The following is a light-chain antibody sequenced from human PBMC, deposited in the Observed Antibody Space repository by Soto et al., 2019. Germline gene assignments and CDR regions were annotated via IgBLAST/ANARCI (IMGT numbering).Light chain of an antibody. CDR3: QQLNSYPTT. CDR2: AAS. V-gene: IGKV1-9*01. J-gene: IGKJ5*01. CDR1: QGISSY. Sequence: QLAPSPSFLSASVGDRVTITCRASQGISSYLAWYQQKPGKAPKLLIYAASTLQSGVPSRFSGSGSGTEFTLTISSLQPEDFATYYCQQLNSYPTTFGQGTRLEIK.